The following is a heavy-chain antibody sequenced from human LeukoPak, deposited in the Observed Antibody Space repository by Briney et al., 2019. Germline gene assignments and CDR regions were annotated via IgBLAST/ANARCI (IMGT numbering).Heavy chain of an antibody. CDR3: ARYSTVTYLDY. Sequence: PGGSLRLSCAASGFTFSSYEMIWVRQAPGKGLGWISYISSSGTTIYYADSVKGRFTISRDNSKNTLYLQMNSLRAEDTAVYYCARYSTVTYLDYWGQGTLVTVSS. V-gene: IGHV3-48*03. CDR2: ISSSGTTI. D-gene: IGHD4-17*01. J-gene: IGHJ4*02. CDR1: GFTFSSYE.